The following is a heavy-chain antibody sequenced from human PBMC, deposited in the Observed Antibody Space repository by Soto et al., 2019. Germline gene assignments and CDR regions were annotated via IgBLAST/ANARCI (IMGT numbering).Heavy chain of an antibody. CDR1: GGTFSSYA. J-gene: IGHJ6*02. D-gene: IGHD3-10*01. Sequence: QVQLVQSGAEVKKPGSSVKVSCKASGGTFSSYAISWVRQAPGQGLEWMGGIIPIFGTANYAQKFQGRVTITADEPXITXYXALSSLRSEDTAVYYCARLPRSGSYKGAGYYYGMDVWGQGTTVTVSS. CDR3: ARLPRSGSYKGAGYYYGMDV. V-gene: IGHV1-69*12. CDR2: IIPIFGTA.